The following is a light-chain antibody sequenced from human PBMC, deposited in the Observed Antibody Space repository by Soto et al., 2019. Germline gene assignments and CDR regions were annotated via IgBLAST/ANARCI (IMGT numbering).Light chain of an antibody. V-gene: IGLV2-23*01. J-gene: IGLJ1*01. CDR3: CSYAGSGTYI. CDR1: SSDVGTYNL. CDR2: EGT. Sequence: QSVLTQPASVSESPGQSITISCTGTSSDVGTYNLVSWYQQSPGKAPKLIIYEGTKRPSGVSNRFSGSKSGSTASLTITGVQAEDEADYYCCSYAGSGTYIFGSGTKLTVL.